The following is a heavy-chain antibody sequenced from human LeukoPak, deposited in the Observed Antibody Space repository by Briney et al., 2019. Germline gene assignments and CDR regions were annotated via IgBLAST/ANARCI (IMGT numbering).Heavy chain of an antibody. Sequence: PGGSLRLSCAASGCTFSSYAMTWVRQAPGKGLEWVSTITDSVSGGSTYYADSVKGRFTISRDNSKNTLYLQMSSLRAEDTAVYFCAKDRTGYSYGYFLSPWGQGTLVTVSS. V-gene: IGHV3-23*01. CDR1: GCTFSSYA. CDR3: AKDRTGYSYGYFLSP. CDR2: ITDSVSGGST. D-gene: IGHD5-18*01. J-gene: IGHJ5*02.